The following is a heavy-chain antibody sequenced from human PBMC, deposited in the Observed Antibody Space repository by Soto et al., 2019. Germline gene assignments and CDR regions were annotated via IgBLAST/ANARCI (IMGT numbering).Heavy chain of an antibody. CDR2: ISYDGSNK. CDR1: GFTFSSYA. Sequence: QVQLVESGGGVVQPGRSLRLSCAASGFTFSSYAMHWVRQAPGKGLEWVAVISYDGSNKYYADSVKGRFTISRDNSKNTLYLQMNSLRAEDTAVYYCARWGPSKEHYWGQGTLVTVSS. CDR3: ARWGPSKEHY. V-gene: IGHV3-30-3*01. J-gene: IGHJ4*02. D-gene: IGHD1-26*01.